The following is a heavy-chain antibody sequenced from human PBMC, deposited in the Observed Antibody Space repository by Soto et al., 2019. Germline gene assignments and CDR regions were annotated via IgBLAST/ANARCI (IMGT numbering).Heavy chain of an antibody. CDR3: ARGFYYGSGSYRALDY. V-gene: IGHV3-9*01. D-gene: IGHD3-10*01. CDR1: GFTFDDYA. J-gene: IGHJ4*02. CDR2: ISWNSGSI. Sequence: EVQLVESGGGLVQPGRSLRLSCAASGFTFDDYAMHWVRQAPGKGLEWVSGISWNSGSIGYADSVKGRFTISRDNAKNSLYLQMNSLRARNTALYYCARGFYYGSGSYRALDYWGQGTLVTVSS.